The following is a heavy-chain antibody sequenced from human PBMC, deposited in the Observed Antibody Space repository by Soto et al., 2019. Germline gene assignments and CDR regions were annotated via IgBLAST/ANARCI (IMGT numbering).Heavy chain of an antibody. D-gene: IGHD6-19*01. CDR1: GFTFSSYA. CDR2: ISGSGGST. CDR3: AKDRKSGSGWYWDY. Sequence: VQVLESGGGLVQPGGSLRLSCAVSGFTFSSYAMSWVRQAPGTGLEWVSGISGSGGSTYSADSVKGRFTISRDNSKNTLYLQMNSLRAEDTAVYYWAKDRKSGSGWYWDYWGQGTLVTVSS. V-gene: IGHV3-23*01. J-gene: IGHJ4*02.